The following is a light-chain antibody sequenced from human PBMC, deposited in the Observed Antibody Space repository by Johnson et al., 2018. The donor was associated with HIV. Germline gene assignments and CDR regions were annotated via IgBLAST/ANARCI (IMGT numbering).Light chain of an antibody. Sequence: QSVLTQPPSVSAAPGQKVTISCSVSSSNIGNNYVSWYQQLPGTAPKLLIYDNNKRPSGIPDRFSGSKSGTSATLGITGLQTGDEADYYCGTWDSSLTAYVFGTETKVTVL. CDR1: SSNIGNNY. J-gene: IGLJ1*01. CDR3: GTWDSSLTAYV. CDR2: DNN. V-gene: IGLV1-51*01.